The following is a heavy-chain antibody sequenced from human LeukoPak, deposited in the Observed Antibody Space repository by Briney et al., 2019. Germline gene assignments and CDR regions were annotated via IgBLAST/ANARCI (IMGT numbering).Heavy chain of an antibody. V-gene: IGHV3-74*01. J-gene: IGHJ4*02. CDR1: GLMFSDYW. Sequence: RGSVRLCGAASGLMFSDYWMHWVRQITGKWLVWVSRINGDGSTTSYADSVKGRFTIARDNAKHTLYLQVNSLRAEDTAVYYCARGRDGYKYRYFDCWGQGTLGNVSS. D-gene: IGHD5-24*01. CDR3: ARGRDGYKYRYFDC. CDR2: INGDGSTT.